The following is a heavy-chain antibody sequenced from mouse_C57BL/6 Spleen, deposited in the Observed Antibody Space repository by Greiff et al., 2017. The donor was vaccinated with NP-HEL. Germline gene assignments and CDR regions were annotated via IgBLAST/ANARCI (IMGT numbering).Heavy chain of an antibody. Sequence: VKVVESGAELARPGASVKMSCKASGYTFTSYTMHWVKQRPGQGLEWIGYINPSSGYTKYNQKFKDKATLTADKSSSTAYMQLSSLTSEDSAVYYCARPTVVEGYYFDYWGQGTTLTVSS. J-gene: IGHJ2*01. CDR1: GYTFTSYT. CDR2: INPSSGYT. D-gene: IGHD1-1*01. CDR3: ARPTVVEGYYFDY. V-gene: IGHV1-4*01.